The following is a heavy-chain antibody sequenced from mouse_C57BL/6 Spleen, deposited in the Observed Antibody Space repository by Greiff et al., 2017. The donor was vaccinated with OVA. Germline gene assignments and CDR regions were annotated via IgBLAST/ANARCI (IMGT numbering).Heavy chain of an antibody. CDR2: IDPSDSYT. Sequence: QVQLQQPGAELVMPGASVKLSCKASGYTFTSYWMHWVKQRPGQGLEWIGEIDPSDSYTNYNQKFKGKSTLTVDKSSSTAYMQLSSLTSEDSAVYYRARGKKDFDYWGQGTTLTVSS. J-gene: IGHJ2*01. V-gene: IGHV1-69*01. CDR1: GYTFTSYW. CDR3: ARGKKDFDY.